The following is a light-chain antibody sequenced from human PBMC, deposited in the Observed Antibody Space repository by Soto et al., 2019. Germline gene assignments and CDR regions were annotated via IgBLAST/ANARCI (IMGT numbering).Light chain of an antibody. CDR1: QDISNY. V-gene: IGKV1-33*01. Sequence: DIQMTQSPSSLSASVGDRVTSTCQASQDISNYLNWYQQKPGKAPKLLIYDASNLETGVPSRFSGSGSGTDFTFTISSLQPEDIATYYCQQYDNHPPTFGGGTKVESK. J-gene: IGKJ4*01. CDR3: QQYDNHPPT. CDR2: DAS.